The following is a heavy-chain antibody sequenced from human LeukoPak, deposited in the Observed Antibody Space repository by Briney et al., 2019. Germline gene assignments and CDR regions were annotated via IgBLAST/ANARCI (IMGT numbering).Heavy chain of an antibody. V-gene: IGHV3-21*01. D-gene: IGHD4-17*01. CDR1: GFTFSSYS. CDR2: ISSSSSYI. Sequence: PGGSLRLSCAASGFTFSSYSMNWVRQAPGKGLAWVSSISSSSSYIYYADSVKGGFTISRDNAKNSLYLQMNSLRAEDTAVYYCARGMTTVTTSDYWGQGTLVTVSS. J-gene: IGHJ4*02. CDR3: ARGMTTVTTSDY.